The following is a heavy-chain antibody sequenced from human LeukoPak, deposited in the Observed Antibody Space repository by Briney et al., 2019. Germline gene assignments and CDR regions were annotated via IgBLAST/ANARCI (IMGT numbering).Heavy chain of an antibody. D-gene: IGHD1-26*01. CDR2: ISGSVGST. V-gene: IGHV3-23*01. CDR1: GFTFSSYA. J-gene: IGHJ3*02. Sequence: PGGSLRLSCAASGFTFSSYAMSWVRQAPGKGLEWVSAISGSVGSTYYADSVKGRFTISRDNSKNTLYLQMNSLRAEDTAVYYCARDQSIVGATSLGNDAFDIWGQGTMVTVSS. CDR3: ARDQSIVGATSLGNDAFDI.